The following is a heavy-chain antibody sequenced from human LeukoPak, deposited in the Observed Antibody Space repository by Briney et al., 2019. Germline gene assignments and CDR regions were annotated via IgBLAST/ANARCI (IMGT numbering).Heavy chain of an antibody. CDR2: FDPEDGET. CDR1: GYTLTELS. D-gene: IGHD6-13*01. Sequence: ASVKVSCKVSGYTLTELSMHWVRQAPGKGLEWMGGFDPEDGETIYAQKFQGRVTMTEDTSTDTAYMELSSLRSEDTTVYYCATGDPGSWYYFDYWGQGTLVTVSS. V-gene: IGHV1-24*01. CDR3: ATGDPGSWYYFDY. J-gene: IGHJ4*02.